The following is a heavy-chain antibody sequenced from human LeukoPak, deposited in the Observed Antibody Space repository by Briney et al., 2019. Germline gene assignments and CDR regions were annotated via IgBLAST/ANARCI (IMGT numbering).Heavy chain of an antibody. CDR1: GFTFSAYW. J-gene: IGHJ4*02. D-gene: IGHD2-15*01. V-gene: IGHV3-7*03. CDR3: ARDSTYSSGSRFYDRFDY. CDR2: INRDGSQR. Sequence: GGSLRLSCAASGFTFSAYWMTWVRQAPGKGLEWVANINRDGSQRSHVDSVKGRFTISRDNAKNSLYLQMDSLTAEDTAVYYCARDSTYSSGSRFYDRFDYWGQGTLVTVSS.